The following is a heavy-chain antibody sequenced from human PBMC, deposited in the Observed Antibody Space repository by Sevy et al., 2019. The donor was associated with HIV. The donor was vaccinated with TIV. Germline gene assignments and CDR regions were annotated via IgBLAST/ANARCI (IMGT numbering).Heavy chain of an antibody. CDR2: ILATGVST. V-gene: IGHV3-23*01. Sequence: GGSLRLSCAASGFSFGNYAMIWFRQPPGKGLEWVATILATGVSTFYANSVKGRFIISRDNSKSTLYLEMNSLRVDDTALYYCARGWPIHLWGQGTLVTVSS. CDR3: ARGWPIHL. CDR1: GFSFGNYA. J-gene: IGHJ4*02. D-gene: IGHD3-3*02.